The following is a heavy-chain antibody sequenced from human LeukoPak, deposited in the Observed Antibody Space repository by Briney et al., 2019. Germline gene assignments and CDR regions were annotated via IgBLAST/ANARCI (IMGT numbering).Heavy chain of an antibody. J-gene: IGHJ3*02. D-gene: IGHD6-13*01. CDR2: TYYRSKRYN. V-gene: IGHV6-1*01. Sequence: SQTLSLTCAISGDSVSSNSATWNWIRQSPSRGLEWLGRTYYRSKRYNEYAVSVKSPITIHPDTSKNQFSLQLNSVTPEDTAVYYCARGPAGTGAFDIWGQGTMVTVSS. CDR1: GDSVSSNSAT. CDR3: ARGPAGTGAFDI.